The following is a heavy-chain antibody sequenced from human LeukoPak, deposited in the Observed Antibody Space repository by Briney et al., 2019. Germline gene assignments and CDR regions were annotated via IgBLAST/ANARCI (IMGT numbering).Heavy chain of an antibody. CDR1: GFTFDDYA. CDR2: ISWNSGSI. CDR3: ARDLEAAGWFDP. J-gene: IGHJ5*02. Sequence: GGSLRLSCAASGFTFDDYAMHWVRQAPGKGLEWVSGISWNSGSIGYADSVKGRFTISRDNAKNSLYLQMNSLRAEDTAVYYCARDLEAAGWFDPWGQGTLVTVSS. D-gene: IGHD6-13*01. V-gene: IGHV3-9*01.